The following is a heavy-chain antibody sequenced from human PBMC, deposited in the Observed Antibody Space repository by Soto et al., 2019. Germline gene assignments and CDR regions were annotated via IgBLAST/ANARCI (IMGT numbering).Heavy chain of an antibody. D-gene: IGHD4-4*01. J-gene: IGHJ6*02. CDR2: IYYSGST. CDR3: ARRTTVTTRPLDYYGMDV. CDR1: GGSISSSSYY. Sequence: PSETLSLTCTVSGGSISSSSYYWGWIRQPPGKGLEWIGSIYYSGSTYYNPSLKSRVTISVDTSKNQFSLKLSSVTAADTAVYCCARRTTVTTRPLDYYGMDVWGQGTTVTVSS. V-gene: IGHV4-39*01.